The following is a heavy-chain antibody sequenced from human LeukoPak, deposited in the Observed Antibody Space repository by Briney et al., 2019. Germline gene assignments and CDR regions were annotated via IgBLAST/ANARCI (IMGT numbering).Heavy chain of an antibody. CDR1: GYTFTSYD. J-gene: IGHJ4*02. CDR2: MNPNSGNT. V-gene: IGHV1-8*01. Sequence: ASVTVSCKASGYTFTSYDINWVRQATGQGLEWMGWMNPNSGNTGYAQKFQGRVTMTRNTSISTAYMELSSLRSEDTAVYYCARGTRPMVRGVIKRRSEYYFDYWGQGTLVTVSS. CDR3: ARGTRPMVRGVIKRRSEYYFDY. D-gene: IGHD3-10*01.